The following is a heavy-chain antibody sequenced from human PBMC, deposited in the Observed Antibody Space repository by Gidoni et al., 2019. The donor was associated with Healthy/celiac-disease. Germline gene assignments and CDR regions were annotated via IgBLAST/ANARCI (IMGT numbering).Heavy chain of an antibody. D-gene: IGHD3-22*01. V-gene: IGHV4-30-4*01. CDR2: IYYRGST. Sequence: QVQLQESGPGLVKPSQHLSLTCTVSGGSLSSGDYYWSWIRQHHGKGLEWIGYIYYRGSTYYNPPLTRRVTISVATSKNHFSLKLSSVTAADTAVYYCARVTTMTYYYGMDFWGQGTTVTVSS. CDR3: ARVTTMTYYYGMDF. CDR1: GGSLSSGDYY. J-gene: IGHJ6*02.